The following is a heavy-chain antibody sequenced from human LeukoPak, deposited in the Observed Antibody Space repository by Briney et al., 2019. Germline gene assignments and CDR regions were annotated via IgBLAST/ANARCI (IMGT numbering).Heavy chain of an antibody. V-gene: IGHV3-30*03. CDR2: ISYDGSNK. D-gene: IGHD5-18*01. Sequence: PGGSLRLSCAASGFTFSSYGMHWVRQAPGKGLEWVAVISYDGSNKYYADSVKGRFTISRDNAKNSLYLQMNSLRAEDTAVYYCARDWKRGYDDWFDPWGQGTLVTVSS. CDR3: ARDWKRGYDDWFDP. CDR1: GFTFSSYG. J-gene: IGHJ5*02.